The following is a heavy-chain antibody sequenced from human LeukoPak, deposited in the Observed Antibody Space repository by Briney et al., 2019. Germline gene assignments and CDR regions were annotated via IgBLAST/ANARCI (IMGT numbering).Heavy chain of an antibody. Sequence: SETLSLTCTVSGGSISSYYWSWIRQPPGKGLEWIGYIYYSGSTNYNPSLKSRVTISVDTSKNQFSLKLSSVTAADTAVYYCASLVMVGATDDAFDIWGQGTMVTVSS. D-gene: IGHD1-26*01. CDR2: IYYSGST. CDR3: ASLVMVGATDDAFDI. CDR1: GGSISSYY. J-gene: IGHJ3*02. V-gene: IGHV4-59*08.